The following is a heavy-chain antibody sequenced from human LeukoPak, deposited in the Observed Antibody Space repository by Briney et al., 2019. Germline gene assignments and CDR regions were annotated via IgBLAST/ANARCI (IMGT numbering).Heavy chain of an antibody. Sequence: SVKVSRMASGGTFSSYAISWVRQAPGQGLEWMGGIIPIFGTANYAQKFQGRVTITADESTSTAYMELSSLRSEDTAVYYCARDAGYGDYVWGYYFDYWGQGTLVTVSS. CDR3: ARDAGYGDYVWGYYFDY. CDR1: GGTFSSYA. V-gene: IGHV1-69*13. CDR2: IIPIFGTA. J-gene: IGHJ4*02. D-gene: IGHD4-17*01.